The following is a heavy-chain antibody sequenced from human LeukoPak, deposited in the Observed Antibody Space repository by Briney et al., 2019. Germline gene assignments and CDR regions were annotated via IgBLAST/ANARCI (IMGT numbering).Heavy chain of an antibody. J-gene: IGHJ4*02. V-gene: IGHV3-74*01. D-gene: IGHD6-6*01. CDR1: GFTFSSYW. CDR3: ARGLSGYASSLGY. Sequence: GGSLRLSCAASGFTFSSYWMHWVRHAPGKGLVWVSRINSDGSSTSYADSVRGRFSISRDNAKNTLYLQMNSLRAEDTAVYYCARGLSGYASSLGYWGQGTLVTVSA. CDR2: INSDGSST.